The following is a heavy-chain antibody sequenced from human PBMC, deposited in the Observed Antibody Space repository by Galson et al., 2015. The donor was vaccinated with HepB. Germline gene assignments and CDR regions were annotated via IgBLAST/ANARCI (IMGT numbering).Heavy chain of an antibody. CDR2: TNPNSGGT. V-gene: IGHV1-2*02. J-gene: IGHJ4*02. CDR1: GYTFTGYY. Sequence: SVKVSCKASGYTFTGYYMHWVRRAPGQGLEWMGWTNPNSGGTDYAQKFQGRVTMTRDTSISTAYMELSRLRSDDTAVYYCAREEAVAGTSYWGQGTLVTVSS. D-gene: IGHD6-19*01. CDR3: AREEAVAGTSY.